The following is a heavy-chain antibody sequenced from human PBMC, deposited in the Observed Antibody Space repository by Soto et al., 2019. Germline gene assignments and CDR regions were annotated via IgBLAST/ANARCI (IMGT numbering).Heavy chain of an antibody. J-gene: IGHJ6*02. CDR3: AKDLLEQWLSPLQYNYNAMDV. V-gene: IGHV3-30*18. CDR1: GLDFTTFP. D-gene: IGHD6-19*01. Sequence: QGQLVESGGGVVQPGRSLRLSCAASGLDFTTFPMHWVRQAPGKGLDWVASISHDGKEQHYAASVKGRFTIARDHSRNALYLEMDSLRPEDTAVYYCAKDLLEQWLSPLQYNYNAMDVWCQGTTVTVSS. CDR2: ISHDGKEQ.